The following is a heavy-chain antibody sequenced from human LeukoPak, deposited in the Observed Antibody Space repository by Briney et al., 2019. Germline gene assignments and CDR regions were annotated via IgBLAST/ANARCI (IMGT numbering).Heavy chain of an antibody. Sequence: PGGSLRLSCAASGFTFSSYEMNWVRQAPGKGLEWVSYISSSGSTIYYADSVKGRFTISRDNAKNSLYLQMNSLRVEDTAIYYCARDRGKGDNSGWVDYWGQGTLVTVSS. CDR2: ISSSGSTI. CDR3: ARDRGKGDNSGWVDY. D-gene: IGHD6-19*01. CDR1: GFTFSSYE. J-gene: IGHJ4*02. V-gene: IGHV3-48*03.